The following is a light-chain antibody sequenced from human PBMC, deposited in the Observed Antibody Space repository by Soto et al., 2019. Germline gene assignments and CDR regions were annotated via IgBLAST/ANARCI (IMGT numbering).Light chain of an antibody. V-gene: IGLV2-14*01. Sequence: QSALTQPASVSGSPGQSITLSCTGSSSDIGAYKYVSWYQQHPGKAPKLMIYDVSNWPSGISNRFSGSKSGNTASLTISGLQAEDEADYYCSSYTISSAVVFGGGTKLTVL. J-gene: IGLJ2*01. CDR1: SSDIGAYKY. CDR3: SSYTISSAVV. CDR2: DVS.